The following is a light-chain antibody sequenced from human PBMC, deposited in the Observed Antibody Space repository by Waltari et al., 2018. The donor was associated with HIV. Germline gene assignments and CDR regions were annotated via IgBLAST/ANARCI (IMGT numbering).Light chain of an antibody. CDR3: ASWDDSLTGWV. CDR2: GSN. Sequence: QSVLTQPPSASGTPGQRVTISCSGRRSNIGSNSVNWYQQLPGTAPKLLIFGSNPRPSGVPDRFSGSKPDTSASLAISGLQSEDEADYYCASWDDSLTGWVFGGGTKLTVL. V-gene: IGLV1-44*01. CDR1: RSNIGSNS. J-gene: IGLJ3*02.